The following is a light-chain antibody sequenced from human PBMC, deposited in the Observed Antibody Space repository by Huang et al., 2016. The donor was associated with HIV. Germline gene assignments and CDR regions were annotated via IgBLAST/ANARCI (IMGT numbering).Light chain of an antibody. CDR3: QQYGTSPQT. V-gene: IGKV3-20*01. CDR2: GAS. CDR1: QSVSSSY. Sequence: EIVLTQSPGTLFLSPGERATLSRRASQSVSSSYLAWYQQKPGQAPRLVIHGASRRATGIPDRFSGSGSGTDFTLTISRLEPEDFAVYYCQQYGTSPQTFGQGTKVEIK. J-gene: IGKJ1*01.